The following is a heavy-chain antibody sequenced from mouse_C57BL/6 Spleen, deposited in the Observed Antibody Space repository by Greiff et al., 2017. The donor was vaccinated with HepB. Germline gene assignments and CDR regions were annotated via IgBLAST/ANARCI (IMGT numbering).Heavy chain of an antibody. D-gene: IGHD1-1*01. V-gene: IGHV1-5*01. Sequence: EVQLQQSGTVLARPGASVKMSCKTSGYTFTSYWMHWVKQRPGQGLEWIGAIYPGNSDTSYNQKFKGKAKLTAVTSASTAYMELSSLTNEDSAVYYCTRESYGSRRYYFDYWGQGTTLTVSS. CDR1: GYTFTSYW. CDR3: TRESYGSRRYYFDY. J-gene: IGHJ2*01. CDR2: IYPGNSDT.